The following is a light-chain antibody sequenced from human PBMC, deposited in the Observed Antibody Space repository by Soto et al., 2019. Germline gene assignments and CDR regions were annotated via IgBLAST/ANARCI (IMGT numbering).Light chain of an antibody. CDR2: DVT. Sequence: QSALTQPPSASGSPGKSVTISCTGTSSDVGSYNYVSWYQQHPGKAPKLMIYDVTKRPSGVPDRFSGSKSGNTASLTVSGLQAEDEADYYCTSYAGSHNFGIFGTGTKLTVL. CDR3: TSYAGSHNFGI. CDR1: SSDVGSYNY. V-gene: IGLV2-8*01. J-gene: IGLJ1*01.